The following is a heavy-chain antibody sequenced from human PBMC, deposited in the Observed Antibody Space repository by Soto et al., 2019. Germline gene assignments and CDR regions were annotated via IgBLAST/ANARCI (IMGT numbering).Heavy chain of an antibody. J-gene: IGHJ6*02. V-gene: IGHV1-69*01. CDR2: IIPAFGTP. D-gene: IGHD3-10*01. CDR1: GGTFNNYA. CDR3: ARDTREITRVRGVIPYYIYHMDV. Sequence: QVQLAQSGAEVKKRGSSVKVSCRVSGGTFNNYAISWVRQAPGEGLEWMGGIIPAFGTPKYAQRFQDRVTISADVYAATAYMELTSLRSDDTAVYYYARDTREITRVRGVIPYYIYHMDVWGPGTTVAVSS.